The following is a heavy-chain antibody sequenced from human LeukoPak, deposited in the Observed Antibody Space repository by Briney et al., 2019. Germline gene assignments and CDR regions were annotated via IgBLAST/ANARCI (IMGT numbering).Heavy chain of an antibody. J-gene: IGHJ5*02. V-gene: IGHV4-59*01. D-gene: IGHD5-18*01. Sequence: SETLSLTCTVSGGSISSYYWSWIRQPPGKGLEWIGYIYYSGSTNYNASLKSRVTISVDTSKNQFSLKLSSVTAADTAVYYCARARLYSSGFPNWFDPWGQGTLVTVSS. CDR3: ARARLYSSGFPNWFDP. CDR2: IYYSGST. CDR1: GGSISSYY.